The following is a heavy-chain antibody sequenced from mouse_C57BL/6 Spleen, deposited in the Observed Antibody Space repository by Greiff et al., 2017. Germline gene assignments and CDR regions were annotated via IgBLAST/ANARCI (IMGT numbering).Heavy chain of an antibody. CDR3: ARVFITTGGFDY. V-gene: IGHV1-52*01. Sequence: QVQLKQPGAELVRPGSSVKLSCKASGYTFTSYWMHWVKQRPIQGLEWIGNIDPSDSETHYNQKFKDKATLTVDKSSSTAYMQLSSLTSEDSAVYYCARVFITTGGFDYWGQGTTLTVSS. J-gene: IGHJ2*01. CDR1: GYTFTSYW. CDR2: IDPSDSET. D-gene: IGHD1-1*01.